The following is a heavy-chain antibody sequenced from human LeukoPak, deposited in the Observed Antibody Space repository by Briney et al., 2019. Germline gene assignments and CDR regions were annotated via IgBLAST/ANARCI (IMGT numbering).Heavy chain of an antibody. D-gene: IGHD4-17*01. CDR2: IYYSGST. CDR1: GGSFSGYY. V-gene: IGHV4-59*01. CDR3: ARYPYGDYSNWFDP. Sequence: SETLSLTCAVYGGSFSGYYWSWIRQPPGKGLEWIGYIYYSGSTNYNPSLKSRVTISVDTSKNQFSLKLSSVTAADTAVYYCARYPYGDYSNWFDPWGQGTLVTVSS. J-gene: IGHJ5*02.